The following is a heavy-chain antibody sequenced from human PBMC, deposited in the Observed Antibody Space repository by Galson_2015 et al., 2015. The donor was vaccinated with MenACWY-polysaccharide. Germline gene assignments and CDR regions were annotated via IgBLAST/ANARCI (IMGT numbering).Heavy chain of an antibody. J-gene: IGHJ6*02. CDR1: GFSITSYA. Sequence: SLRLSCAASGFSITSYAVNWVRQAPGKGLEWVAVISGSGTDIRYADSVKGRFTISRDNAKDSLYLQMNSLRADDTAVYFCARGHLGLGLWGQGTTVTVSS. CDR2: ISGSGTDI. CDR3: ARGHLGLGL. D-gene: IGHD7-27*01. V-gene: IGHV3-21*01.